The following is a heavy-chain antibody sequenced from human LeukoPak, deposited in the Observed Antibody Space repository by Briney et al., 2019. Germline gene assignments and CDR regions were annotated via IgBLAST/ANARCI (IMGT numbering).Heavy chain of an antibody. CDR1: GGSFSGYY. D-gene: IGHD6-13*01. CDR2: INHSGST. CDR3: ASTRQQLVGYYYYYYMDV. J-gene: IGHJ6*03. Sequence: SETLSLTCAVYGGSFSGYYWSWIRQPPGKGLEWIGEINHSGSTNYNPSLKSRVTISVDTSKNQFSLKLSSVTAADTAVYYCASTRQQLVGYYYYYYMDVWGKGTTVTVSS. V-gene: IGHV4-34*01.